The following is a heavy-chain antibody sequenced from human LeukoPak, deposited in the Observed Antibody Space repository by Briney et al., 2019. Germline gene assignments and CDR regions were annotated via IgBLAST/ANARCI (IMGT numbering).Heavy chain of an antibody. J-gene: IGHJ4*02. D-gene: IGHD3-3*01. CDR1: GFTFSSYE. V-gene: IGHV3-48*03. CDR3: AGSYYDFSSGYSRFDY. Sequence: GGSLRLSCAASGFTFSSYEMNWVRQAPGKGLEWVSYISSSGSTIYYADSVKGRFTISRDNAKNSLYLQMNSLRAEDTAVYYCAGSYYDFSSGYSRFDYWGQRTLVTVSS. CDR2: ISSSGSTI.